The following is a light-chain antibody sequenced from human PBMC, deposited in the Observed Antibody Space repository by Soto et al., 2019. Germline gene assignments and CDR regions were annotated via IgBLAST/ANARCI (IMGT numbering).Light chain of an antibody. V-gene: IGLV2-14*01. J-gene: IGLJ1*01. CDR2: EVT. CDR1: SSDVGAYNL. CDR3: ASLTTTNFV. Sequence: QSALTQPASVSGSPGQSITISCTGTSSDVGAYNLVSWYQHLPDKAPKLIISEVTNRPSGVSDRFSGSKSGNTASLTISGLQAEDEADYYCASLTTTNFVFGSGTKLPVL.